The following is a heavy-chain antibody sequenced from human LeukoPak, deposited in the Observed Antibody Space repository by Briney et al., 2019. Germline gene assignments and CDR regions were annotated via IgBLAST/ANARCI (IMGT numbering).Heavy chain of an antibody. CDR2: IKQDESEK. D-gene: IGHD2-8*01. J-gene: IGHJ3*02. Sequence: GGSLRLSCAASGFTFTSYWMTWVRQAPGKGLEWVANIKQDESEKYYVDSVKGRFTISRDNAKNSLYLQMNSLRAEDTAVYYCARDNGPDAFDIWGQGIMVTVSS. CDR3: ARDNGPDAFDI. V-gene: IGHV3-7*04. CDR1: GFTFTSYW.